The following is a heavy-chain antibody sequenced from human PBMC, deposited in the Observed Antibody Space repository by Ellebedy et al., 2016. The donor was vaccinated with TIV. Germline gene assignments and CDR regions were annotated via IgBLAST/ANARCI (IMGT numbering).Heavy chain of an antibody. CDR2: ITPGGRSE. CDR3: AGGPDDASLFFFDI. J-gene: IGHJ4*02. D-gene: IGHD3-10*02. Sequence: GESLKISXAASGFTFADYSVSWIRQAPGKGLEWVSHITPGGRSEFFAASMKGRFTVSRDDAKNSVFLQMNSLRAEDTAVYFCAGGPDDASLFFFDIWGRGTLVTVSS. V-gene: IGHV3-11*01. CDR1: GFTFADYS.